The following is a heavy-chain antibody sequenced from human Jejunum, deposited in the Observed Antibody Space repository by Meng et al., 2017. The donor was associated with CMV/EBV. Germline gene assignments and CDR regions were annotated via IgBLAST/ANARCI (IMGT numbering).Heavy chain of an antibody. CDR2: IRSKHFGGRT. V-gene: IGHV3-49*04. CDR3: AREAGIAGRRLDIYGVDV. J-gene: IGHJ6*02. CDR1: YA. Sequence: YAMTWGRQTPGKVREGVGMIRSKHFGGRTKDAASVRGRFTISRDNFKSIAYLQMSSLKTDDAAVYYWAREAGIAGRRLDIYGVDVWGQGTTVTVSS. D-gene: IGHD6-13*01.